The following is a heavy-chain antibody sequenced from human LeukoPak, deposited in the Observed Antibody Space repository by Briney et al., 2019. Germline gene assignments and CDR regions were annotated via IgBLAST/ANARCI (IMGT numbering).Heavy chain of an antibody. CDR1: GGSFSGYH. CDR2: INHSGST. CDR3: ARRGYSYGYLWGGFDY. V-gene: IGHV4-34*01. Sequence: PSETLSLTCAVYGGSFSGYHWSWIRQPPGKGLEWIGEINHSGSTNYNPSLKSRVTISVDTSKNQFSLKLSSVTAADTAVYYCARRGYSYGYLWGGFDYWGQGTLVTVSS. D-gene: IGHD5-18*01. J-gene: IGHJ4*02.